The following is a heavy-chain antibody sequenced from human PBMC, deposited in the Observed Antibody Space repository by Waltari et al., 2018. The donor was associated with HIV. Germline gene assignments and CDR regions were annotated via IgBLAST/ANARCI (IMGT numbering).Heavy chain of an antibody. CDR1: GFTFSSHW. D-gene: IGHD6-19*01. CDR2: INPEGTIT. J-gene: IGHJ4*02. Sequence: EVLLVESGGGSVQPGGSLTLSCAATGFTFSSHWMQWVRQVPGKGLVWVSRINPEGTITTYADSVKGRFTVSRDNAKNTLYLQMNSLRVEDTALYYCARGWYIDYWGQGTLVTVSS. CDR3: ARGWYIDY. V-gene: IGHV3-74*03.